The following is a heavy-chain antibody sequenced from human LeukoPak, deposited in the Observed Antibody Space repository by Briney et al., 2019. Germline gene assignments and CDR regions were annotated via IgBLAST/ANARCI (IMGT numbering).Heavy chain of an antibody. J-gene: IGHJ4*02. V-gene: IGHV3-23*01. Sequence: GGSLRLSCAASGFTVSSNYMSWVRQAPGKGLEWVSAISGSGGNTYYADSVKGRFTISRDNSKDTLYLQMNSLRDEDTAVYYCAKDQPTPYFDYWGQGSLVTVSS. CDR3: AKDQPTPYFDY. CDR2: ISGSGGNT. D-gene: IGHD4-23*01. CDR1: GFTVSSNY.